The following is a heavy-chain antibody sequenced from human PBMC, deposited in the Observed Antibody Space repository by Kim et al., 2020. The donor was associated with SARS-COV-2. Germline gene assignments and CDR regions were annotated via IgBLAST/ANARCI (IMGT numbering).Heavy chain of an antibody. V-gene: IGHV3-21*01. Sequence: GGSLRLSCAASGFTFSSYSMNWVRQAPGKGLEWVSSISSSSSYIYYADSVKGRFTISRDNAKNSLYLQMNSLRAEDTAVYYCARDTRYGDYGIPLGFDYWGQGTLVTVSS. J-gene: IGHJ4*02. D-gene: IGHD4-17*01. CDR2: ISSSSSYI. CDR3: ARDTRYGDYGIPLGFDY. CDR1: GFTFSSYS.